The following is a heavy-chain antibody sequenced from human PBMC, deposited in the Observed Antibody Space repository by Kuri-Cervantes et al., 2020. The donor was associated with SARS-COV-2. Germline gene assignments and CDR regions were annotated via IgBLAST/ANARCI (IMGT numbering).Heavy chain of an antibody. J-gene: IGHJ4*02. V-gene: IGHV3-30*04. CDR1: GFTFSTYA. CDR3: ARDNHTYAIGVVPEFDF. D-gene: IGHD2-2*01. Sequence: GGSLRLSCAASGFTFSTYAMHWVRQAPGKGLEWVAVILYDGSNKYYADPVKGRFTISRDNAKNSLYLQMNSLRAEDTSVYYCARDNHTYAIGVVPEFDFWGQGTPVTVSS. CDR2: ILYDGSNK.